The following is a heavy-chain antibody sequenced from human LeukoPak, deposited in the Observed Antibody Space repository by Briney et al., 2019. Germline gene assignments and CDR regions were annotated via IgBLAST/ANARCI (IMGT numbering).Heavy chain of an antibody. CDR3: AKVVDIVVVVAATYFDY. D-gene: IGHD2-15*01. V-gene: IGHV3-11*01. Sequence: GGSLRLSCAASGFTFSDYYMSWIRQAPGKGLEWVSYISSSGSTIYYADSVKGRFTISRDNAKNTLYLQMNSLRAEDTAVYYCAKVVDIVVVVAATYFDYWGQGTLVTVSS. J-gene: IGHJ4*02. CDR2: ISSSGSTI. CDR1: GFTFSDYY.